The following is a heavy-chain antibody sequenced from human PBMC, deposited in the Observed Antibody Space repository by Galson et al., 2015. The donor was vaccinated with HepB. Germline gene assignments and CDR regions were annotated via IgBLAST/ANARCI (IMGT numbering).Heavy chain of an antibody. V-gene: IGHV3-21*01. D-gene: IGHD7-27*01. Sequence: SLRLSCAASGFTFNNYHMTWVRQAPGKGLEWVSSISSSSSYTYYADSVKGRFTISRDNAQNSLYLQMNSLRVEDTAVYYCARDPPLGAPLDYWGQGILVTVSS. CDR3: ARDPPLGAPLDY. CDR2: ISSSSSYT. CDR1: GFTFNNYH. J-gene: IGHJ4*02.